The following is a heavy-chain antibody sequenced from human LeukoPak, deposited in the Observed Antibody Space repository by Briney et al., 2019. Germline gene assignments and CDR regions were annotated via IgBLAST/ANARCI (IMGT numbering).Heavy chain of an antibody. CDR2: ISSSSSTE. V-gene: IGHV3-48*01. CDR3: ARASGYCSGGTCQSFDY. D-gene: IGHD2-15*01. Sequence: GGSLRLSCAASGFTFSTYDLTWVRQAPGKGLEWVSYISSSSSTEYYAGSVKGRFTISRDNAKNSLYLQMNSLRAEDTAVYSCARASGYCSGGTCQSFDYWGQGTLVTVSS. J-gene: IGHJ4*02. CDR1: GFTFSTYD.